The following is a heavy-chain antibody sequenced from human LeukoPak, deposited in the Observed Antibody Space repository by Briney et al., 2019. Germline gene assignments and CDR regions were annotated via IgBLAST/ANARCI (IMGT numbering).Heavy chain of an antibody. Sequence: SETLSLTCAVSGYSISSGYYWGWIRQPPGKGLEWIGSIYYSGSTYYNPSLKSRVTISVDTSKNQFSLKLSSVTAADTAVYYCARQKYWGQLTWIQLWFDYWGQGTLVTVSS. CDR2: IYYSGST. J-gene: IGHJ4*02. V-gene: IGHV4-38-2*01. CDR3: ARQKYWGQLTWIQLWFDY. CDR1: GYSISSGYY. D-gene: IGHD5-18*01.